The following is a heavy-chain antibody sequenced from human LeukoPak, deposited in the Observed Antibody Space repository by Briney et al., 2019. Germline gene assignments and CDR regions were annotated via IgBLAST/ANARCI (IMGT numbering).Heavy chain of an antibody. CDR3: ARGTAVAGTNGRYFDY. CDR2: ISSSSSYI. V-gene: IGHV3-21*01. D-gene: IGHD6-19*01. CDR1: GFTFSSYS. Sequence: PGGSLRLSCAASGFTFSSYSMNWVRQAPGKGLEWVSSISSSSSYIYYADSVKGRFTISRDNAKNSLYLQMNSLRAEDTAVYYCARGTAVAGTNGRYFDYWGQGTLVTVSS. J-gene: IGHJ4*02.